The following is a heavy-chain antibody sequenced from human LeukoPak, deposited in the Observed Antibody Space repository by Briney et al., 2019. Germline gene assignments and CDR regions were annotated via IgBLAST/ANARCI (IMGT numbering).Heavy chain of an antibody. CDR1: GFTVSSNY. Sequence: GGSLRLSCAASGFTVSSNYMSWVRQAPGKGLEWVSVIYSGGSTYYADSVKGRFTISRDNSKNTLYLQMNSLRAEDTAVYYCARGLRGVTTPYFDYWGQGTLVTVSS. D-gene: IGHD4-17*01. V-gene: IGHV3-53*01. CDR2: IYSGGST. CDR3: ARGLRGVTTPYFDY. J-gene: IGHJ4*02.